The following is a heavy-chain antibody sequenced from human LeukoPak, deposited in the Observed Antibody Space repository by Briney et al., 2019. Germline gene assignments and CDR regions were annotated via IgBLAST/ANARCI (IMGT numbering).Heavy chain of an antibody. D-gene: IGHD3-22*01. CDR3: ARVVVVIKTPSLYYFDY. CDR2: IYSGGNT. V-gene: IGHV3-53*01. J-gene: IGHJ4*02. Sequence: GGSLRLSCAASGFTVSSNYMSWVRQAPGKGLEWVSVIYSGGNTFYADFVKGRFTISRDNSKNTLYLQMNSLRAEDTAVYYCARVVVVIKTPSLYYFDYWGQGTLVTVSS. CDR1: GFTVSSNY.